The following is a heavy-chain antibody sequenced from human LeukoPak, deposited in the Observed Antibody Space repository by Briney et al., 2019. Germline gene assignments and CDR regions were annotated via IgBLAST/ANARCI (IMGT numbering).Heavy chain of an antibody. CDR1: GGSISNDGYY. Sequence: KPSQTLSLTCNVSGGSISNDGYYWSWIRQHPGKGLEWLGYIYYSGSTYYNPSLKSRVTLSVDTSKSQFSLRLSSVTAADRAVYYCARDLTGDQFFDPWGQGTLVTVSS. V-gene: IGHV4-31*03. CDR3: ARDLTGDQFFDP. J-gene: IGHJ5*02. CDR2: IYYSGST. D-gene: IGHD7-27*01.